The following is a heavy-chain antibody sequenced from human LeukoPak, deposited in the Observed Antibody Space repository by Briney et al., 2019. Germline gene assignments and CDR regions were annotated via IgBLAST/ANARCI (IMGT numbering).Heavy chain of an antibody. CDR3: ARHDYGDYSSFDY. J-gene: IGHJ4*02. Sequence: PSETLSLTCSVSGGSISSSTYYWGWIRQPPGKGLEWIGSIYYSGSTYYNPSLKSRLTISVDTSKNQFSLKLNSVTAADTAVYYCARHDYGDYSSFDYWAREPWSPSPQ. V-gene: IGHV4-39*01. CDR2: IYYSGST. D-gene: IGHD4-17*01. CDR1: GGSISSSTYY.